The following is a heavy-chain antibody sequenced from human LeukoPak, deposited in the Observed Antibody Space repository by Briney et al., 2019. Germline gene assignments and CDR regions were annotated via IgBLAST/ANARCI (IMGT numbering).Heavy chain of an antibody. CDR2: MNSNGGRT. D-gene: IGHD6-13*01. J-gene: IGHJ4*02. Sequence: GGSLRLSCAASGFTFSDYGMNWVRQAPGKGLEWVSGMNSNGGRTYYAESVKGRFTISRDNSNNMLYLQMNSLTADDTAIYYCANQRSVATAGTFFWGQGTLVTVSS. CDR3: ANQRSVATAGTFF. V-gene: IGHV3-23*01. CDR1: GFTFSDYG.